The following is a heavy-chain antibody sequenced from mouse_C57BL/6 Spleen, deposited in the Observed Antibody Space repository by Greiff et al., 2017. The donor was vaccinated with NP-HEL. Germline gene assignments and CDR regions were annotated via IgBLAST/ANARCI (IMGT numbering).Heavy chain of an antibody. Sequence: QVQLQQSGAELVKPGASVKMSCKASGYTFTSYWITWVKQRPGQGLEWIGDIYPGSGSTNYNEKFKSKATLTVDTSSSTAYMQLSSLTSEDSAVYYCAKYSNYLYYAMDYWGQGTSVTVSS. CDR2: IYPGSGST. V-gene: IGHV1-55*01. CDR3: AKYSNYLYYAMDY. D-gene: IGHD2-5*01. CDR1: GYTFTSYW. J-gene: IGHJ4*01.